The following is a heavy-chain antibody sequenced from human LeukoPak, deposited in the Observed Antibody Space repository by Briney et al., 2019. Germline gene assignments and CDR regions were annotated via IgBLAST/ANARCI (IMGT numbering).Heavy chain of an antibody. V-gene: IGHV1-69*05. J-gene: IGHJ4*02. Sequence: SVKVSCKASGRSFSTYAISWVRQAPGQGLEWMGGIIPTLGTTNYAQKFQGRVTITTDEVTTTAYTAYMELSSLRSEDTAVYYCSNNAFGDYAFDYWGQGTLVTVSS. CDR3: SNNAFGDYAFDY. CDR2: IIPTLGTT. CDR1: GRSFSTYA. D-gene: IGHD4-17*01.